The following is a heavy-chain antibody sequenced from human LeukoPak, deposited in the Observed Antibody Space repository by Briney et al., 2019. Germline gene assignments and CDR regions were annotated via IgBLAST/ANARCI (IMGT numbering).Heavy chain of an antibody. CDR2: IASDGSST. J-gene: IGHJ4*02. CDR3: ARGRPHGNDY. D-gene: IGHD4-23*01. CDR1: GNYW. Sequence: GGSLRLSCAASGNYWMHWVRQAPGKGLVWVSRIASDGSSTTHADSVKGRFSISRDNAKNTLYLQMNSLRVEDTAVYYCARGRPHGNDYWGQGTLVTVSS. V-gene: IGHV3-74*01.